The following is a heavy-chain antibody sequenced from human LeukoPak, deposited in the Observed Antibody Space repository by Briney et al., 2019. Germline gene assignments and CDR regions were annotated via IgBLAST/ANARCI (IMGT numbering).Heavy chain of an antibody. CDR3: ARVQRQQLSWDY. D-gene: IGHD6-13*01. CDR1: GYTFTSYG. Sequence: ASVKVSCKASGYTFTSYGISWVRQAPGQGLEWMGWISAYNGNTDYAQKLQGRVTMTTDTSTSTAYMELRSLRSDDTAVYYCARVQRQQLSWDYWGQGTLVTVSS. J-gene: IGHJ4*02. CDR2: ISAYNGNT. V-gene: IGHV1-18*01.